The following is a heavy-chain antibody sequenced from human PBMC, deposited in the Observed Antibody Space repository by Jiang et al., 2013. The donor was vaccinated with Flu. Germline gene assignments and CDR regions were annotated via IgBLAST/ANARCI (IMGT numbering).Heavy chain of an antibody. V-gene: IGHV4-38-2*02. D-gene: IGHD2-8*01. CDR1: GYSISSGYY. CDR3: ARQEWWDMAPYYFDY. J-gene: IGHJ4*02. Sequence: GSGLVKPSETLSLTCTVSGYSISSGYYWGWIRQPPGKGLEWIGSIYHSGSTYYNPSLKSRVTISVDTSKNQFSLKLSSVTAADTAVYYCARQEWWDMAPYYFDYVGPGNPGPPSPQ. CDR2: IYHSGST.